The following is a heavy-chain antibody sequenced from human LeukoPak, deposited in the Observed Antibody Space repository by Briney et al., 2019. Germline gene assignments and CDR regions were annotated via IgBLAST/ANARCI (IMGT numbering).Heavy chain of an antibody. J-gene: IGHJ5*02. V-gene: IGHV4-30-2*01. CDR1: GGSISSGGYY. D-gene: IGHD3-10*01. CDR2: IYHSGSI. Sequence: SETLSLTCTVSGGSISSGGYYWRWIRQPPGKGLEWIGYIYHSGSIYYNPSLKSRVTISVDRSKNQFSLKLSSVTAADTAVYYCAKGTSPFGNYGSGSYRTLYWFDPWGQGTLVTVSS. CDR3: AKGTSPFGNYGSGSYRTLYWFDP.